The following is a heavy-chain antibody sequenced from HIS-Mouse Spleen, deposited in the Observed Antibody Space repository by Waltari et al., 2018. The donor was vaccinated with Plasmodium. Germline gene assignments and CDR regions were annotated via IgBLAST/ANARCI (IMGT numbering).Heavy chain of an antibody. CDR1: GGSISSSSYY. CDR2: IYYSGST. CDR3: ARRGGSYYYFDY. J-gene: IGHJ4*02. D-gene: IGHD1-26*01. Sequence: QLQLQESGPGLVKPSETLSLTCTGSGGSISSSSYYWGWIRQPPGKGLEWIGSIYYSGSTYYNPSLKRRVTISVDTSKNQFSLKLSSVTAADTAVYYCARRGGSYYYFDYWGQGTLVTVSS. V-gene: IGHV4-39*01.